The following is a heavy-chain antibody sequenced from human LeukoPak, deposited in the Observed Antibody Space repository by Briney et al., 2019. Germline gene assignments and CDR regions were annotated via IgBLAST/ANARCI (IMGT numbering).Heavy chain of an antibody. J-gene: IGHJ6*03. D-gene: IGHD2-15*01. CDR1: GYTFTSYG. Sequence: GASVKVSCKASGYTFTSYGISWVRQAPGQGLEWMGWISAYNGNTNYAQKFQGRVTMTTDTSTSTAYMELRSLRSDDTAVYYCARGSCSGGSCYSFGHYYYSYYMDVWGKGTTVTVSS. CDR3: ARGSCSGGSCYSFGHYYYSYYMDV. CDR2: ISAYNGNT. V-gene: IGHV1-18*01.